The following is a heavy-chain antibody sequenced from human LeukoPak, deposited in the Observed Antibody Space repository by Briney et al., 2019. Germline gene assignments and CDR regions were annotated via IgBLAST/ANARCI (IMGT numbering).Heavy chain of an antibody. J-gene: IGHJ3*02. CDR3: ARPRTAYCGGDCYSSAFDI. D-gene: IGHD2-21*02. CDR2: IDPSDSYT. Sequence: GESLKISCKGSGYSFTSYWISWVRQMPGKGLEWMGRIDPSDSYTNYSPSFQGHVTISADKSISTAYLQWSSLKASDTAMYYCARPRTAYCGGDCYSSAFDIWGQGTMVTVSS. CDR1: GYSFTSYW. V-gene: IGHV5-10-1*01.